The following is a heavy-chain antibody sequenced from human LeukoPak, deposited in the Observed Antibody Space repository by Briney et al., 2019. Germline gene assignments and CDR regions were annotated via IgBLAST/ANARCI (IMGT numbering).Heavy chain of an antibody. CDR1: GGSFSGYY. CDR2: INHSGST. V-gene: IGHV4-34*01. CDR3: AREVPYYYDSSGYSYYFDY. Sequence: SETLSLTCAVYGGSFSGYYWSWIRQPPGKGLEWIGEINHSGSTNYNPSLKSRVTISVDASKNQFSLKLSSVTAADTAVYYCAREVPYYYDSSGYSYYFDYWGQGTLVTVSS. D-gene: IGHD3-22*01. J-gene: IGHJ4*02.